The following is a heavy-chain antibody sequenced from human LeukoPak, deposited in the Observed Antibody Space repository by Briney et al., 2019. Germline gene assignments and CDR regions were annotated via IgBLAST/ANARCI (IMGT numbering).Heavy chain of an antibody. CDR2: IHNSGTT. V-gene: IGHV4-34*01. CDR1: GGPFSGYF. D-gene: IGHD3-10*01. CDR3: ARRYYYNLGSFPFDF. Sequence: SETLSLTCAVSGGPFSGYFWSWIRQSSGKGLEWIGEIHNSGTTNYTPSLNSRVTISEDTSKNQFYLNLSSVTAADTAVYYCARRYYYNLGSFPFDFWGQGTLVTVSS. J-gene: IGHJ4*02.